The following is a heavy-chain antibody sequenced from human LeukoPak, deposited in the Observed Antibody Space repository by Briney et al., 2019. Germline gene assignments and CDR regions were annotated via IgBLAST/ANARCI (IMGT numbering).Heavy chain of an antibody. CDR2: TYYRSKWSS. V-gene: IGHV6-1*01. CDR3: ARFLEWGKVDP. J-gene: IGHJ5*02. D-gene: IGHD3-3*01. Sequence: SQTLSLTCAISGDSVSSKRAAWNWPGQAQWRGLEWLGRTYYRSKWSSGYAESVKSRITINPDTSKNQFSLHLNSVTPEDTAVYYCARFLEWGKVDPWGQGTLVTVSS. CDR1: GDSVSSKRAA.